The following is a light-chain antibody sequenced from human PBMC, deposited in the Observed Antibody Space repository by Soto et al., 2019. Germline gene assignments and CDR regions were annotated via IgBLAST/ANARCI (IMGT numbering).Light chain of an antibody. J-gene: IGLJ1*01. Sequence: QSVLTQPPSASGSPGQSVTISCTGTSSDVGGYNYVSWYQQHPGRPPKLMIYEVTKRPLGVPDRFSGSKSGNTASLTVSGLQAEDEADYYCSSYAGSNNYVFGPGTKVT. V-gene: IGLV2-8*01. CDR1: SSDVGGYNY. CDR2: EVT. CDR3: SSYAGSNNYV.